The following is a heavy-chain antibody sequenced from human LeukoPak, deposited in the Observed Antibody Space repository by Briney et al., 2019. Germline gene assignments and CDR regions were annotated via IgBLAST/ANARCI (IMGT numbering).Heavy chain of an antibody. J-gene: IGHJ4*02. CDR1: GGSISSSSYY. V-gene: IGHV4-39*07. CDR2: IYYSGST. CDR3: ARDRRRAMDYFDY. Sequence: SETLSLTCTVSGGSISSSSYYWGWIRQPPGKGLEWIGSIYYSGSTYYNPSLKSRVTISVDTSKNQFSLKLSSVTAAGTAVYYCARDRRRAMDYFDYWGQGTLVTVSS. D-gene: IGHD2-2*01.